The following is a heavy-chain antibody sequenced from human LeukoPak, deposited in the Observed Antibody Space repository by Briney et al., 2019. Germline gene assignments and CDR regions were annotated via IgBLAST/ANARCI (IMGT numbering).Heavy chain of an antibody. CDR1: GGSISSSSYY. D-gene: IGHD3-9*01. CDR2: IYYSGST. V-gene: IGHV4-61*05. Sequence: KPSETLSLTCTVSGGSISSSSYYWGWLRQPPGKGLEWIGYIYYSGSTNYNPSLKSRVTISVDTSKNQFSLKLSSVTAADTAVYYCARGIANVLRYFSMPDAFDIWGQGTMVTVSS. J-gene: IGHJ3*02. CDR3: ARGIANVLRYFSMPDAFDI.